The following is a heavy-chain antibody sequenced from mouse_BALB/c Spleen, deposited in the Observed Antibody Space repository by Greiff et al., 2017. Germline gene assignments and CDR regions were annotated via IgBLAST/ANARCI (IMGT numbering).Heavy chain of an antibody. J-gene: IGHJ4*01. CDR2: IYPGDGDT. CDR3: ARWTYYGNSYAMDY. V-gene: IGHV1-80*01. CDR1: GYAFSSYW. Sequence: VHLVESGAELVRPGSSVKISCKASGYAFSSYWMNWVKQRPGQGLEWIGQIYPGDGDTNYNGKFKGKATLTADKSSSTAYMQLSSLTSEDSAVYFCARWTYYGNSYAMDYWGQGTSVTVSS. D-gene: IGHD2-10*01.